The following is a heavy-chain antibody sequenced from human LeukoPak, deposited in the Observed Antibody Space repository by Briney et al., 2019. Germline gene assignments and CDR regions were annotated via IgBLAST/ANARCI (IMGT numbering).Heavy chain of an antibody. V-gene: IGHV2-70*11. CDR3: ARIRGSAEFDH. Sequence: RRSSPTLVNPTQTLTLTCTFSGFSLSTSGMCVSWIRQPPGKALEWLARIDWDDDKYYSTSLKTRLTISKDTSKNQVVLTMTTMDTVDTATYYCARIRGSAEFDHWGQGTLVTVSS. CDR2: IDWDDDK. J-gene: IGHJ4*02. D-gene: IGHD1-14*01. CDR1: GFSLSTSGMC.